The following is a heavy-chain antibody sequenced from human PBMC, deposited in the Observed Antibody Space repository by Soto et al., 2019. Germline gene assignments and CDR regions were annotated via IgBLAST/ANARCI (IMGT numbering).Heavy chain of an antibody. CDR1: GFTFSSYA. Sequence: GGSLRLSCAASGFTFSSYAMSWVRQAPGKGLEWVSAISGSGGSTYFADSVKGRFTISRDNSKNTLYLQMNSLRAEDTAVYYCAKDRIQLWGPEKFDYWGQGTLVTVSS. D-gene: IGHD5-18*01. V-gene: IGHV3-23*01. CDR2: ISGSGGST. J-gene: IGHJ4*02. CDR3: AKDRIQLWGPEKFDY.